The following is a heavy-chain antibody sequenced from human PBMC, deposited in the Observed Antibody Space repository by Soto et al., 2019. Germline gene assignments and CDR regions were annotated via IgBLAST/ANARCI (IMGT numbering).Heavy chain of an antibody. CDR1: GYTFNIYA. D-gene: IGHD2-21*01. J-gene: IGHJ3*02. CDR2: MNAGNGNT. CDR3: ARDCTYCGGDTGREAFDI. Sequence: QVRLEQSGADVKTPGASVKVSCQASGYTFNIYAIHWVRQAPGQRPEWMGWMNAGNGNTEYSPKFHGRVTMTRDRYARAAYMELSGLTSEDTAVYYCARDCTYCGGDTGREAFDIWGQGTMVTVS. V-gene: IGHV1-3*01.